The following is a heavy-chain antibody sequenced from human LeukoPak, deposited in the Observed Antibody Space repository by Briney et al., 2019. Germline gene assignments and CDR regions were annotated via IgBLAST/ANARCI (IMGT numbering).Heavy chain of an antibody. CDR1: SFTFSSYE. Sequence: GGSLRLSCAASSFTFSSYEMNWVRQAPGKGLEWVSYISSSGSTIYYADSVKGRFTISRDNAKNSLYLQMNSLRAEDTAVYYCARGGYCPRIGYCGGDLDYWGQGTLVTVSS. V-gene: IGHV3-48*03. CDR2: ISSSGSTI. D-gene: IGHD2-21*02. CDR3: ARGGYCPRIGYCGGDLDY. J-gene: IGHJ4*02.